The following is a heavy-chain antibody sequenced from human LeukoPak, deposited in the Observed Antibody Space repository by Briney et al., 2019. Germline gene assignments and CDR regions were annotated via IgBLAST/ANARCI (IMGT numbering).Heavy chain of an antibody. CDR2: INPGGGST. CDR1: GYTFTNYY. V-gene: IGHV1-46*01. J-gene: IGHJ3*02. Sequence: ASVKVSCKASGYTFTNYYVHWVRQAPGQGLEWMGIINPGGGSTSYAQKFQGRVTMTRDTSTSTVYMELSSLRSEDTAVYYCARAMRGTGGAFDIWGQGTMVTVSS. D-gene: IGHD1-1*01. CDR3: ARAMRGTGGAFDI.